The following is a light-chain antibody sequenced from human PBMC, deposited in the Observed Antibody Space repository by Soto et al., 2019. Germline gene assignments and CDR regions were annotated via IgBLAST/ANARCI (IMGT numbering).Light chain of an antibody. CDR3: QPYDDLPFT. J-gene: IGKJ3*01. Sequence: DIQMTQSPSSLSASVGDRVTITCQASQNINIYLNWYQQSPGRAQKLLIYDASSLEKGVPSRFSGTGSGKHFTLTISSLQPEDIATYYCQPYDDLPFTFGPGTKVDIK. CDR1: QNINIY. V-gene: IGKV1-33*01. CDR2: DAS.